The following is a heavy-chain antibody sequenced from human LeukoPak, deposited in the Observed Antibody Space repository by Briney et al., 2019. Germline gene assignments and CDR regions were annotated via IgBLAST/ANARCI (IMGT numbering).Heavy chain of an antibody. CDR2: ISGYDANT. D-gene: IGHD4-11*01. J-gene: IGHJ4*02. CDR1: GYTFSNYG. V-gene: IGHV1-18*01. Sequence: GASVKVSFKASGYTFSNYGISWVRQAPGQGLEWMGWISGYDANTKYAQKVQGRVTLTTDTSTSTAYMEVTSLRSDDTAVYYCARGPHTITSRVDYWGQGTLVTVSS. CDR3: ARGPHTITSRVDY.